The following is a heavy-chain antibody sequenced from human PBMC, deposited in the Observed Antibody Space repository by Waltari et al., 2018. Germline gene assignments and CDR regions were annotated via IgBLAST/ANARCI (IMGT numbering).Heavy chain of an antibody. J-gene: IGHJ6*03. CDR3: ARDGSPAASPHYYYYYIDV. CDR1: GFIFTASS. CDR2: INPQNGGT. V-gene: IGHV1-2*02. D-gene: IGHD2-2*01. Sequence: QAHLLQSGAEVKRPGASLRVSCGASGFIFTASSLHWVGQAPGQGLEWMGWINPQNGGTNYAQKFQGRVIMTRDMSVKTVYMDLRRLGSDDTAIYYCARDGSPAASPHYYYYYIDVWGKGTTVTISS.